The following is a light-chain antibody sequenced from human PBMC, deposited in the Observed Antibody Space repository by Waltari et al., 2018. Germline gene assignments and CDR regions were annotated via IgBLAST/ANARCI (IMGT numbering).Light chain of an antibody. V-gene: IGLV2-14*01. Sequence: QSALTQPASVSGSPGQSITIPCTGSSSDIGSYNYVPGYQQHPDNAPNLIIYDVSERPSGVSNRFSASKSGDTASLTISGLQAEDEADYYCSSYTSSNTWVFGGGTKVTVL. CDR2: DVS. J-gene: IGLJ3*02. CDR3: SSYTSSNTWV. CDR1: SSDIGSYNY.